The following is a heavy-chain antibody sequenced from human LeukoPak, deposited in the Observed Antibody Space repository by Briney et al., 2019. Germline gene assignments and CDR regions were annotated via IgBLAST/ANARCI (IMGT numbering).Heavy chain of an antibody. CDR2: IYSSGTT. D-gene: IGHD1-1*01. V-gene: IGHV3-53*01. CDR1: GFTVSSNY. J-gene: IGHJ4*02. Sequence: PGGSLRLSCVASGFTVSSNYMSWVRQAPGEGLEWVSVIYSSGTTYYADSVKGRFTISRDNSKNTLYLQMNSLRAEDTAVYYCARSTPPIGRSPYYFDYWGQGTLVTVSS. CDR3: ARSTPPIGRSPYYFDY.